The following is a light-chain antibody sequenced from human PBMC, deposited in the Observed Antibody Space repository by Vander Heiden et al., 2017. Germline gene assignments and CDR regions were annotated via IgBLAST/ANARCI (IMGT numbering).Light chain of an antibody. J-gene: IGLJ3*02. CDR2: TNN. CDR3: AAWDDSLNGWV. CDR1: NSNVGSNT. V-gene: IGLV1-44*01. Sequence: QSVLTQPPSASGTPGQRVTISCSGSNSNVGSNTVNWYQQLPGTAPKLLSHTNNQRPSGVPDRFSGSKSGTSASLAINGLQSEDESDYYCAAWDDSLNGWVFGGGTKVAVL.